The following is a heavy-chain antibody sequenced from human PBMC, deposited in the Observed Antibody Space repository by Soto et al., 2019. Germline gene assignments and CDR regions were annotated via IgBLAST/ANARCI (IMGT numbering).Heavy chain of an antibody. V-gene: IGHV1-69*06. CDR1: GGTFSSYA. J-gene: IGHJ3*02. D-gene: IGHD3-10*01. CDR2: IIPIFGTA. Sequence: QVQLVQSGAEVKKPGSSVKVSCKASGGTFSSYAISWVRQAPGQGLEWMGGIIPIFGTANYAQKFHGRVTINADKSTSTAYMELSSLRSEDTAVYYCARRVGRGCSTRVDAFDIWGRGTMVTVSS. CDR3: ARRVGRGCSTRVDAFDI.